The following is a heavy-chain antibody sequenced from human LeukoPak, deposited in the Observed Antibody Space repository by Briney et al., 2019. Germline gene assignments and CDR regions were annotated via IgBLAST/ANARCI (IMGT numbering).Heavy chain of an antibody. D-gene: IGHD3-22*01. V-gene: IGHV1-69*05. CDR2: IIPIFGTA. J-gene: IGHJ4*02. Sequence: SVKLSCKASGGTFSSYAISWVRQAPGQGLEWMGRIIPIFGTANYAQKFQGRVTITTDESTSTAYMELSSLRSEDTAVYYCAREAQIRSSGYSFDYWGQGTLVTVSS. CDR3: AREAQIRSSGYSFDY. CDR1: GGTFSSYA.